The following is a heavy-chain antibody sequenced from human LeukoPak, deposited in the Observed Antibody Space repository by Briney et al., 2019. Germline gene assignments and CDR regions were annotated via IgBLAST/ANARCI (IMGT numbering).Heavy chain of an antibody. CDR1: GGSISSYY. V-gene: IGHV4-59*08. D-gene: IGHD1-20*01. CDR3: ARHITGTTWDFDY. CDR2: IYYSGST. Sequence: PSETLSLTCTVSGGSISSYYWSWIRQPPGKGLEWIGYIYYSGSTNYNPSLKSRVTVSVDTSKNQFSLKLSSVTAADTAVYYCARHITGTTWDFDYWGQGTLVTVSS. J-gene: IGHJ4*02.